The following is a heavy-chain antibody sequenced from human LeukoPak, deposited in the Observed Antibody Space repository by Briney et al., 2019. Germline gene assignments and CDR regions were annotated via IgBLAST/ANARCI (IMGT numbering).Heavy chain of an antibody. J-gene: IGHJ4*02. D-gene: IGHD3-10*01. CDR2: ISGSGGST. Sequence: PGGSLRLSCAASGFTFSSYAMSWVRQAPGKGLEWVSAISGSGGSTYYADSVKGRFTISRDNSKNTLYLQMNSLRAEDTAVYYCAKVTVVLLWFGELPSRGQGTLVTVSS. CDR3: AKVTVVLLWFGELPS. CDR1: GFTFSSYA. V-gene: IGHV3-23*01.